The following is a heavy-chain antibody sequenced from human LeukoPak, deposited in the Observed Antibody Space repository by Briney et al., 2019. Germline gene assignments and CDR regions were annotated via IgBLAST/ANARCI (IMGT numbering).Heavy chain of an antibody. CDR3: ARDRAVAGTFIDY. CDR2: INPNGGST. Sequence: ASVKVSCKASGYTLTRYFIHWVRQAPGQGLEWMGIINPNGGSTSYPQKFQGRVTMTRDTSTNTVYMELSSLKSEDTAVYYCARDRAVAGTFIDYWGQGTLVTVSS. D-gene: IGHD6-19*01. J-gene: IGHJ4*02. CDR1: GYTLTRYF. V-gene: IGHV1-46*01.